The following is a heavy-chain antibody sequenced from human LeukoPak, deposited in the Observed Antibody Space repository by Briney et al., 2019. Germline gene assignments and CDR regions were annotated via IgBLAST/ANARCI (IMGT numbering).Heavy chain of an antibody. CDR1: GGSFSGYY. CDR3: ARGTVVVVITTVAFDI. Sequence: SETLSLTCAVYGGSFSGYYWSWIRQPPGKGLEWIGEINHSGSTNYNPSLKSRVTISVDTSKNQFSLKLSSVTAADTAVYYCARGTVVVVITTVAFDIWGQGTMVTVSS. CDR2: INHSGST. J-gene: IGHJ3*02. D-gene: IGHD3-22*01. V-gene: IGHV4-34*01.